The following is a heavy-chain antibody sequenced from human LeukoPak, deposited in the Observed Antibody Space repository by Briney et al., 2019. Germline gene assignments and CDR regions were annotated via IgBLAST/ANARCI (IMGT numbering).Heavy chain of an antibody. Sequence: PSETPSLTCTVSGGSITSNSYYWGWIRQPPGKGLEWIGTIYYTGNTDYNPSLKSRLTTSVDTSKSQFSLTLTSLTAADTAVYYCARGPNIRGWGSRYWYFNLWGRGTLVTVSS. CDR3: ARGPNIRGWGSRYWYFNL. D-gene: IGHD6-19*01. V-gene: IGHV4-39*07. CDR1: GGSITSNSYY. J-gene: IGHJ2*01. CDR2: IYYTGNT.